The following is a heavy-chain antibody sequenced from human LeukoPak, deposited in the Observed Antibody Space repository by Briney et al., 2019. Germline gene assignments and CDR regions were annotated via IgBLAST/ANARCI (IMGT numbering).Heavy chain of an antibody. CDR1: GFTFSSYS. J-gene: IGHJ4*02. Sequence: GGSLRLSCAASGFTFSSYSMNWVRQAPGKGLEWISYISHDGAIIYYADSVRGRFTISRDNARNSLYLQMHSLRAEDTAVYYCVRDNPRCCGVVPANIDDYWGQGTLVTVSS. CDR2: ISHDGAII. D-gene: IGHD2-15*01. CDR3: VRDNPRCCGVVPANIDDY. V-gene: IGHV3-48*01.